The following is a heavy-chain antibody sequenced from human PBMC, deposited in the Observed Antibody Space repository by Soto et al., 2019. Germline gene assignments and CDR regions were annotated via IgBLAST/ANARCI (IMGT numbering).Heavy chain of an antibody. CDR1: GYTFTSYD. V-gene: IGHV1-8*01. CDR3: ARVPSYYYNSSGAVPFLH. D-gene: IGHD3-22*01. Sequence: GASVKVSCKASGYTFTSYDINWVRQATGQGLEWMGWMNPNSGNTGYAQKFQGRVTMTRNTSISTDYMELSSLRSEDTAVYYCARVPSYYYNSSGAVPFLHSCPGPLFTVFS. J-gene: IGHJ1*01. CDR2: MNPNSGNT.